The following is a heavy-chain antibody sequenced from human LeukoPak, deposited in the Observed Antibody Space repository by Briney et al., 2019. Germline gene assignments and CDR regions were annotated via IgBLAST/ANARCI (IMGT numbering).Heavy chain of an antibody. CDR3: AKDTRAIVGSAHNAFDI. V-gene: IGHV3-9*01. CDR2: ISWNSGNT. D-gene: IGHD1-26*01. CDR1: GLSFDDYA. Sequence: ALRLSCAASGLSFDDYAMHWVRQAPGKGLEWVSGISWNSGNTGYADSVKGRFTISRDNAKNSLNLQMNSLRAEDTALYYCAKDTRAIVGSAHNAFDIWGQGTMVTVSS. J-gene: IGHJ3*02.